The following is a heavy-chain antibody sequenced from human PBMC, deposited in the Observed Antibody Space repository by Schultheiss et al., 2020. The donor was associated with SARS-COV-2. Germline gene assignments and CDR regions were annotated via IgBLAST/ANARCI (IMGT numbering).Heavy chain of an antibody. V-gene: IGHV3-48*02. CDR1: GFSISSYG. Sequence: GSLRLSCAPSGFSISSYGMSWVRQAPGKGLKWLSYSSSNSRNIYYADSVRGRFIISRDNAKNSLYLQMNSLRDEDTAVYYCARLISQWFGDDAFDLWGQGTVVTVSS. D-gene: IGHD6-19*01. CDR2: SSSNSRNI. CDR3: ARLISQWFGDDAFDL. J-gene: IGHJ3*01.